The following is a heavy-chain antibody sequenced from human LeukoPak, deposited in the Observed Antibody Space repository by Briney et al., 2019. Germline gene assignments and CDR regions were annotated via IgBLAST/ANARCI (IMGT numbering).Heavy chain of an antibody. J-gene: IGHJ4*02. D-gene: IGHD4-17*01. Sequence: GGSLRLSCAASGFTFSSSAMSWIRQAPGKGLEWVSYISSSGSTIYYADSVKGRFTISRDNAKNSLYLQMNSLRAEDTAVYYCARDSPATVTPFDYWGQGTLVTVSS. CDR3: ARDSPATVTPFDY. CDR2: ISSSGSTI. V-gene: IGHV3-11*01. CDR1: GFTFSSSA.